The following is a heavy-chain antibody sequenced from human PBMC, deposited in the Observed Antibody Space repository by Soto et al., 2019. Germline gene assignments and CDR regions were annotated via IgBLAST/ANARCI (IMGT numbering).Heavy chain of an antibody. CDR3: ARAPPGPSPRWDV. CDR1: GGSMSSGGHY. J-gene: IGHJ6*02. V-gene: IGHV4-30-2*06. D-gene: IGHD3-10*01. Sequence: QVQLQESGSGLVKPSQTLSVTCGVSGGSMSSGGHYWSWIRQSPGKGLEWIGCIYATGKTYYNPSLKSRVTISVDPSKNQFSLNVTSVTAADTAVYYCARAPPGPSPRWDVWGQGTTVTVSS. CDR2: IYATGKT.